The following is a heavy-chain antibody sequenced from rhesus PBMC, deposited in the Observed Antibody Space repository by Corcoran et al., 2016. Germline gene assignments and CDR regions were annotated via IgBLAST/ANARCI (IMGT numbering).Heavy chain of an antibody. CDR2: INPNGGTT. CDR1: GFTFSDDY. V-gene: IGHV3-10*01. CDR3: TTVDY. J-gene: IGHJ4*01. Sequence: EVQLVESGGGLVQPGGSLRLSCAASGFTFSDDYLEWVRQAPGKGLVWVGQINPNGGTTFLMDSVKGRFTISRDNAKNTLYLQINSLKIEDTAVYYCTTVDYWGQGVLVTVSS.